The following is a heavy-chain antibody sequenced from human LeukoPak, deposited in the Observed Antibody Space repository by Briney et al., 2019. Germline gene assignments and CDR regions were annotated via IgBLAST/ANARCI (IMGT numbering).Heavy chain of an antibody. D-gene: IGHD3-16*02. CDR3: ARIRMITFGGVIVRTYYFDY. CDR2: IYHRGNT. V-gene: IGHV4-38-2*01. J-gene: IGHJ4*02. Sequence: PSDTLSLTCALSNYSISSGYYWGWIRPPPGKGLEWIGSIYHRGNTYYNPSLKSRVTISVDTSKNQFSLKLSSVTAADTAVYYCARIRMITFGGVIVRTYYFDYWGQGTLVIVSS. CDR1: NYSISSGYY.